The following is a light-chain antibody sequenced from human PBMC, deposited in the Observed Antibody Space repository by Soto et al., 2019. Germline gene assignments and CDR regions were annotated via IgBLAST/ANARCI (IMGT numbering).Light chain of an antibody. CDR3: QQYGNSPFT. Sequence: IVLTQSPGTLSLSPGEKATISFRASQSVSNKYLAWSQQKPGQAPRLLVYDASSRDTGIPDRFSGSGSGTDFTLTISRLELEDFAVYYCQQYGNSPFTFGQGTRLEIK. CDR1: QSVSNKY. V-gene: IGKV3-20*01. CDR2: DAS. J-gene: IGKJ2*01.